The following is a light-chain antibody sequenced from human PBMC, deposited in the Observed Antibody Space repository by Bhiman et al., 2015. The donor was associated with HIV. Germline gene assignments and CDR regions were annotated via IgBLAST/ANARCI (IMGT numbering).Light chain of an antibody. CDR1: KLGNRY. Sequence: SYELTQPPSLSVSPGQTASITCSGDKLGNRYACWYQQKPGQSPVLVIYQDNKRPSGIPERFSGSNSGNTATLTISGTQAMDEADYYCQAWDGSTEVFGTGTKVTVL. J-gene: IGLJ1*01. CDR3: QAWDGSTEV. CDR2: QDN. V-gene: IGLV3-1*01.